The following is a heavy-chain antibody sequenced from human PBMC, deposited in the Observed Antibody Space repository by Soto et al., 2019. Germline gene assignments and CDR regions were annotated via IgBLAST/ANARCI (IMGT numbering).Heavy chain of an antibody. V-gene: IGHV1-3*01. CDR1: GYIFTSYA. D-gene: IGHD2-21*02. J-gene: IGHJ4*02. CDR3: ARSIVVVTALDY. CDR2: INAGNGST. Sequence: ASVKVSCKASGYIFTSYAMHWVRQAPGQRLEWMGWINAGNGSTKYSQKFQGRVTITRDTSASTAYMELSSLRSEDTAVYYCARSIVVVTALDYWGQGTLVTVSS.